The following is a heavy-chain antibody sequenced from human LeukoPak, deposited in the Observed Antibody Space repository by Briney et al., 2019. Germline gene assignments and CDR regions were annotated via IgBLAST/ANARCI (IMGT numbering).Heavy chain of an antibody. V-gene: IGHV5-51*01. CDR3: ARRFRAVTGPDY. CDR1: GYSFTNYW. J-gene: IGHJ4*02. D-gene: IGHD6-19*01. Sequence: GESLKISFKGSGYSFTNYWIGWVRQMPGKGLEWMGIIYPGDSDTKYSPSFRGQVTISADKSISTAYLQWSSLKASDTAMYYCARRFRAVTGPDYWGQGTLVTVSS. CDR2: IYPGDSDT.